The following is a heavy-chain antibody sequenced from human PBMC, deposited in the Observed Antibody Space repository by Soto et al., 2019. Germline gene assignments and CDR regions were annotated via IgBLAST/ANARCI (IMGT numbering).Heavy chain of an antibody. CDR1: GYAFTTYG. CDR2: ISAHNGNT. J-gene: IGHJ4*02. D-gene: IGHD1-1*01. CDR3: ARGRYGDY. V-gene: IGHV1-18*01. Sequence: QVHLVQSGAEVKKPGASVKVSCKGSGYAFTTYGITWVRQAPGQGLEWMGWISAHNGNTNYAQKLQCRVTVTRDTSTSTAHMELRSLRSDDTAVYYCARGRYGDYWGQGALVTVSS.